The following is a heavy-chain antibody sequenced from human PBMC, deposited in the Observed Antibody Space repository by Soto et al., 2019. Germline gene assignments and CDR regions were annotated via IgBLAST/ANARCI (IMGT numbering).Heavy chain of an antibody. CDR1: GFTLSDYT. CDR2: ITGGGGGRT. CDR3: AKQPASIRTFDY. V-gene: IGHV3-23*01. Sequence: GGSLRLSCAASGFTLSDYTMNWVHQAPGKGLEWVSTITGGGGGRTNYADSVKGRFTISRDNSKNTLYLQMNSLRAEDTAVYYCAKQPASIRTFDYWGQGVLVTVSS. J-gene: IGHJ4*02. D-gene: IGHD2-2*01.